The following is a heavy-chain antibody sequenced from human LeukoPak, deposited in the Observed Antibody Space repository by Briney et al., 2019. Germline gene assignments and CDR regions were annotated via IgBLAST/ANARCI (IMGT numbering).Heavy chain of an antibody. CDR2: IDPSDSYT. CDR1: GYTFTSYW. Sequence: GESLKISCKGSGYTFTSYWIGWVRQMPGKGLEWMGRIDPSDSYTNYSPSFQGHVTISADKSISTAYLQWSSLKASDTAMYYCARLLVGATLDYYYYGMDVWGQGTTVTVSS. D-gene: IGHD1-26*01. J-gene: IGHJ6*02. V-gene: IGHV5-10-1*01. CDR3: ARLLVGATLDYYYYGMDV.